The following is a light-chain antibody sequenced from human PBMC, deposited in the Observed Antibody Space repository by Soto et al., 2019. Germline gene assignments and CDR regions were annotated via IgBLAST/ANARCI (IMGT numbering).Light chain of an antibody. CDR1: QSVKNN. CDR2: DAS. J-gene: IGKJ1*01. CDR3: QQYNDWPPWT. Sequence: EIVMTQSPATLSVSPGERVTLSCMASQSVKNNLAWYQQKPGQAPRLLIYDASIRATGIPARFRGSGSGTEFTLTIRSLQSEDFAVYYCQQYNDWPPWTFAQGTQVEIK. V-gene: IGKV3-15*01.